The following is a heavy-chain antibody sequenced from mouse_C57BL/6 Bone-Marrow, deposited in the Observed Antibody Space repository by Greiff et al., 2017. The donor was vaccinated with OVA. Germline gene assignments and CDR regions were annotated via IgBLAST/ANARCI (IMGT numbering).Heavy chain of an antibody. D-gene: IGHD2-3*01. CDR1: GYTFTSYW. J-gene: IGHJ2*01. V-gene: IGHV1-69*02. CDR3: ARRGDGYYGDY. CDR2: IDPSDSYT. Sequence: VQLQQPGAELVKPGASVKMSCKASGYTFTSYWITWVKQRPGQGLEWIGVIDPSDSYTNYNQKFKGKATLTVDTSSSTAYMQLSSLTSEDSAVYYCARRGDGYYGDYWGQGTTLTVSS.